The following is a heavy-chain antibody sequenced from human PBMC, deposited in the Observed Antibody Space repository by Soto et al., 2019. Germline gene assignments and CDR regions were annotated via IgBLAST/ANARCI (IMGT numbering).Heavy chain of an antibody. D-gene: IGHD3-10*01. CDR2: IYYSGST. V-gene: IGHV4-30-4*01. Sequence: SETLSLTCTVSGGSISSGDYYWSWIRQPPGKGLEWIGYIYYSGSTYYNPSLKSRVTISVDTSKNQFSQKLSSVTAADTAVYYCARSLMVRGGLYFDYWGQGTLVTVSS. CDR1: GGSISSGDYY. J-gene: IGHJ4*02. CDR3: ARSLMVRGGLYFDY.